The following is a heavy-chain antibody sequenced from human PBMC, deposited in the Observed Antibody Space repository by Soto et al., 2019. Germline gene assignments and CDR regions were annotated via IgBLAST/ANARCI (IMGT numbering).Heavy chain of an antibody. CDR2: INHSGST. V-gene: IGHV4-34*01. Sequence: QVQLQQWGAGLLKPSETLSLTCAVYGGSFSGYYWSWIRQPPGKGLEWIGEINHSGSTNYNPSLKSRVTISVDTSKKQFSLKLSSVTAADTAVYYCARGPSIAAPTEAYYSYYMDVWGKGTTVTVSS. CDR3: ARGPSIAAPTEAYYSYYMDV. D-gene: IGHD6-6*01. CDR1: GGSFSGYY. J-gene: IGHJ6*03.